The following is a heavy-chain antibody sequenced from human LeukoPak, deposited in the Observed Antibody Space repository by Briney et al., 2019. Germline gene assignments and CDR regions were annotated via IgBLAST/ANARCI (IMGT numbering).Heavy chain of an antibody. CDR3: ARSIDYAYDY. Sequence: PSETLSLTCAVYGGSFSGYYWSWIRQPPGKGLEWIGEINHSGSTNYNPSLKGRVTISVDTSKNQFSLKLSSVTAADAAVYYCARSIDYAYDYWGQGTLVTVSS. CDR1: GGSFSGYY. V-gene: IGHV4-34*01. J-gene: IGHJ4*02. CDR2: INHSGST. D-gene: IGHD4-17*01.